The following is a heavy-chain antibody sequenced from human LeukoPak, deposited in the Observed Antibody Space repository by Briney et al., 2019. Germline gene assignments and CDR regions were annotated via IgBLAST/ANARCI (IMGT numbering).Heavy chain of an antibody. J-gene: IGHJ6*03. V-gene: IGHV1-18*04. CDR3: ARLTGKWFGELLFDYYYYYMDV. CDR1: GYSFTDYY. CDR2: ISAYNGNT. D-gene: IGHD3-10*01. Sequence: ASVKVSCKASGYSFTDYYLHWVRQAPGQGLEWMGWISAYNGNTNYAQKLQGRVTMTTDTSTSTAYMELRSLRSDDTAVYYCARLTGKWFGELLFDYYYYYMDVWGKGTTVTVSS.